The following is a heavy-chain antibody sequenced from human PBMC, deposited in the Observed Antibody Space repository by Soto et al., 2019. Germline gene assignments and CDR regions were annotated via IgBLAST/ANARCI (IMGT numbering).Heavy chain of an antibody. CDR3: ARDRANIAARSFDY. V-gene: IGHV4-61*01. J-gene: IGHJ4*02. D-gene: IGHD6-6*01. CDR1: GGSVSSGSYY. Sequence: QVQLQESGPGLVKPSETLSLTCTVSGGSVSSGSYYWSWIRQPPGKGLEWIGYIYYSGSNNYNPSLKSRVTISVDTSKNQFSLKLSSVTAADTAVYYCARDRANIAARSFDYWGQGTLVTVSS. CDR2: IYYSGSN.